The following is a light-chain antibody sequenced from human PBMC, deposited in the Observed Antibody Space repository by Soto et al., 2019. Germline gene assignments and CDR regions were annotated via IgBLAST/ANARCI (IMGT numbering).Light chain of an antibody. Sequence: VCGSRGQSYTNTCTGTSSDVGAYNYISWYQQHPVKAPKLMLYDVSNRPSGDSIRFCYSKPGHTGSLTISGLQAEDEADYYCSSYTSSRTRSHVFGTGPKVTVL. CDR2: DVS. CDR3: SSYTSSRTRSHV. CDR1: SSDVGAYNY. J-gene: IGLJ1*01. V-gene: IGLV2-14*04.